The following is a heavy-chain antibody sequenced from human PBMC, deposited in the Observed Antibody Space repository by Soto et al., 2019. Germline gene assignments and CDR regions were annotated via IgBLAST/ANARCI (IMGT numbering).Heavy chain of an antibody. CDR2: IYYSGST. J-gene: IGHJ5*02. CDR3: AREPRYYYDSSGYSKDNWFDP. Sequence: SETLSLTCTVSGGSISSGDYYWSWIRQPPGKGLEWIGYIYYSGSTYYNPSLKSRVTISVDTSKNQFSLKPSSVTAADTAVYYCAREPRYYYDSSGYSKDNWFDPWGQGTLVTVSS. CDR1: GGSISSGDYY. V-gene: IGHV4-30-4*01. D-gene: IGHD3-22*01.